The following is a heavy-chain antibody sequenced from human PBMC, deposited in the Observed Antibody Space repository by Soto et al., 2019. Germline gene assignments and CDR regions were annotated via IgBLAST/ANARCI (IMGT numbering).Heavy chain of an antibody. CDR1: GFNFSSYG. CDR3: ARDQTDSGGYFDS. V-gene: IGHV3-33*01. J-gene: IGHJ4*02. CDR2: IWNDGSNE. Sequence: GGSLRLSCEASGFNFSSYGIHWVRQAPGKGLEWVAIIWNDGSNEYYADSVKGRFTISRDNSKNTVYLQVSKLRAEDTAVYFCARDQTDSGGYFDSWGQGTPVTVSS. D-gene: IGHD3-22*01.